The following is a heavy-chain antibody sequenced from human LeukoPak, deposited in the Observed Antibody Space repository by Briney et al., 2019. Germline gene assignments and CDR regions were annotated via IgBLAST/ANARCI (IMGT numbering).Heavy chain of an antibody. J-gene: IGHJ5*02. Sequence: ASETLSLTCTVSGGSITSYYWSWIRQPPGKGLEWIGYIYYSGTTNYNPSLRSRVTISVDTSKNQFSLKVNSVTAADTAVYYCVRSKSGTYGWFDPWGQGTLVPVSS. CDR3: VRSKSGTYGWFDP. D-gene: IGHD4-17*01. CDR2: IYYSGTT. V-gene: IGHV4-59*01. CDR1: GGSITSYY.